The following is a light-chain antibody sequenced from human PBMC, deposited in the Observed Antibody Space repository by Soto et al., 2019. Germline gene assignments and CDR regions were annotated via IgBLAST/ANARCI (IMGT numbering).Light chain of an antibody. CDR2: GAS. V-gene: IGKV3-15*01. J-gene: IGKJ1*01. CDR3: EQYGSSPQT. Sequence: EIVMTQSPATLSVSPGERATLSCRASQSVSSNLAWYQQKPGQAPRLLIYGASTRATGIPAKFSGGGSGTEFTLTISRLEPEDFAVYYCEQYGSSPQTFGQGTTGDIK. CDR1: QSVSSN.